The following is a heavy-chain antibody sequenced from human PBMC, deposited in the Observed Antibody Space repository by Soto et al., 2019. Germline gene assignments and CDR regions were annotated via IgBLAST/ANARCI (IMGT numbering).Heavy chain of an antibody. V-gene: IGHV4-61*01. CDR2: IYYSGST. Sequence: QVQLQESGPGLVKPSETLSLTCTVSGGSVSSGSYYWSWIRQPPGKGLEWIGYIYYSGSTNYNPSRKSRVTISVDTSKNQCPLQLSSVTAADTAVYYCARATWMTTRRYFDLWGRGTLVTVSS. CDR3: ARATWMTTRRYFDL. CDR1: GGSVSSGSYY. D-gene: IGHD1-1*01. J-gene: IGHJ2*01.